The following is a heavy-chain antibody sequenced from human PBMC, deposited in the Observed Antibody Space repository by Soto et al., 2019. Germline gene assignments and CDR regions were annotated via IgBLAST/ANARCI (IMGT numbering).Heavy chain of an antibody. CDR1: GFTFSSYA. D-gene: IGHD5-12*01. Sequence: LRRSSTSSGFTFSSYAVHGLREAPGKGLEVVSVISHDVSNKYYADSVKGRFTISRDNSKNTLYLQMYSLRAEDTAVYYCARDYYRFNSGYGFSMDVWGQGT. V-gene: IGHV3-30-3*01. CDR3: ARDYYRFNSGYGFSMDV. CDR2: ISHDVSNK. J-gene: IGHJ6*02.